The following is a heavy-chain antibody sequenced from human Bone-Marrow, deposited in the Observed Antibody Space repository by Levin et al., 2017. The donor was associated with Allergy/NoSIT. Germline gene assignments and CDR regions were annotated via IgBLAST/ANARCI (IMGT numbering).Heavy chain of an antibody. D-gene: IGHD6-19*01. CDR1: GYSFSNYW. J-gene: IGHJ4*02. Sequence: GESLKISCKASGYSFSNYWIGWVRQMPGKGLEWMGITYPHDSDTRYSPSFQGQVTISADKSISTAYLHWTSLKASDTAVYYCARHTGFSSAWNPDYWGQGTLVSVSS. CDR2: TYPHDSDT. V-gene: IGHV5-51*01. CDR3: ARHTGFSSAWNPDY.